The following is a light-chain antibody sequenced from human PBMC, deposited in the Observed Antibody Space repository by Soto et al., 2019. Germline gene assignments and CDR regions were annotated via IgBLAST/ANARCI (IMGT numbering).Light chain of an antibody. Sequence: QSVLTQPPSASGSPGQSVTISCTGTSSDVGTYNYVSWYQQHPGKAPKLMIYEVSKRPSGVPDRFSGSKSGNTASLTVSGLQAEDEADYYCSSYAGSDNLLFGGGTPLTVL. CDR1: SSDVGTYNY. CDR3: SSYAGSDNLL. CDR2: EVS. V-gene: IGLV2-8*01. J-gene: IGLJ2*01.